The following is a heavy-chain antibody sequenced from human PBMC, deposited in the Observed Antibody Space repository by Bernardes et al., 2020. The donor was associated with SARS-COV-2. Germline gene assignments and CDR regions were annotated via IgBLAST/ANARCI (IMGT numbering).Heavy chain of an antibody. J-gene: IGHJ4*02. CDR1: GGSISSSSYY. Sequence: LSLTCTVSGGSISSSSYYWGWIRQPQGKGLEWIGSLYYRGRTYYNPSLKSRVTISVDTSKNQFSLKLSSVTAADTAVYYCARGGSRATWIQLWFSPPFDYWGQGTLVTVSP. D-gene: IGHD5-18*01. V-gene: IGHV4-39*01. CDR2: LYYRGRT. CDR3: ARGGSRATWIQLWFSPPFDY.